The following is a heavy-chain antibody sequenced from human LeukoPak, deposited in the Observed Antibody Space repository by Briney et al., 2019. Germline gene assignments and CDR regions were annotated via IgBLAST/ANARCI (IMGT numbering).Heavy chain of an antibody. CDR3: ASHGMTTVTRVDY. Sequence: GSLRLSCAASGFTFSSYAMHWVRQAPGKGLEWIGNFYQSGIFNYNPSLKSRVTISVDTSKNQFSLKLSSVTAADTAVYYCASHGMTTVTRVDYWGQGTLVTVSS. D-gene: IGHD4-17*01. CDR2: FYQSGIF. J-gene: IGHJ4*02. CDR1: GFTFSSYA. V-gene: IGHV4-59*08.